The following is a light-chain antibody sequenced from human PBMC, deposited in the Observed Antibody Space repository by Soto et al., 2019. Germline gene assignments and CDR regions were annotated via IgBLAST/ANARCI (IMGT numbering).Light chain of an antibody. J-gene: IGLJ2*01. CDR3: SSYTSSTPVV. CDR2: DVS. CDR1: SSDVGAYNY. Sequence: QSALTQPASVSGSPGQSITISCTGTSSDVGAYNYVSWYQQHPGKAPKLMIYDVSNRPSGVFNRFSGSKSGNAASLTISGLQAEDEADYYCSSYTSSTPVVFGGGTKVTVL. V-gene: IGLV2-14*01.